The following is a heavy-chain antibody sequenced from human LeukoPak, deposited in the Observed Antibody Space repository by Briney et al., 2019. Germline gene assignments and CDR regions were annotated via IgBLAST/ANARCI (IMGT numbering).Heavy chain of an antibody. V-gene: IGHV4-34*01. CDR3: ARGRSGGDAFDI. CDR2: INHSGST. CDR1: GGSFSGYY. Sequence: SETLSLTCAVYGGSFSGYYWSWIRQPPGKGLEWIGEINHSGSTNYNPSLKSRVTISVDTSKNQFSLKLSSVTAADTAVYYCARGRSGGDAFDIWGQGTMVTVSS. J-gene: IGHJ3*02. D-gene: IGHD3-16*01.